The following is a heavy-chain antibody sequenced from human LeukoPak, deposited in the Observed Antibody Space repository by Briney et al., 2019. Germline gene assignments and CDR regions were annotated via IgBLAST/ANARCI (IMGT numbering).Heavy chain of an antibody. D-gene: IGHD1-26*01. V-gene: IGHV3-48*04. CDR2: ISSSSNTI. CDR3: AREIVGAIKSYFDY. Sequence: PGGSLRLSCAASGFTFSSYSINWVRQAPGKGLEWVSYISSSSNTIYYADSVKGRFTISRDNAENSLYLQMNSLRAEDTAVYYCAREIVGAIKSYFDYWGQGTLVTASS. J-gene: IGHJ4*02. CDR1: GFTFSSYS.